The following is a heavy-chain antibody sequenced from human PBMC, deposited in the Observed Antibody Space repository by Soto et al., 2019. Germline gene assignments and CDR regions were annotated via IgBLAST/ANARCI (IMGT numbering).Heavy chain of an antibody. CDR3: AVPGRGITMVRGVSNYYGMDV. V-gene: IGHV1-69*13. CDR1: GGTFSSYA. CDR2: IIPIFGTA. Sequence: ASVKVSCKASGGTFSSYAISWVRQAPGQGLEWMGGIIPIFGTANYAQKFQGRVTITADESTSTAYMELSSLRSEDTAVYYCAVPGRGITMVRGVSNYYGMDVWGQGTTVTVSS. J-gene: IGHJ6*02. D-gene: IGHD3-10*01.